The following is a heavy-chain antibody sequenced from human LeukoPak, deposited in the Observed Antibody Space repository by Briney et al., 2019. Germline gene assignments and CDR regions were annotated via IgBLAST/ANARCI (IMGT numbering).Heavy chain of an antibody. J-gene: IGHJ3*02. D-gene: IGHD2-21*02. Sequence: PGGSLRLSCEASGFTFSSYSVNWVRQAPGKGLEWVSAISGSGGSAYYADSVKGRFTISRDNSKNTLYLQMNSLRAEDTAVYYCAKDIVVVTAGSNAFDIWGQGTMVTVSS. CDR2: ISGSGGSA. CDR1: GFTFSSYS. V-gene: IGHV3-23*01. CDR3: AKDIVVVTAGSNAFDI.